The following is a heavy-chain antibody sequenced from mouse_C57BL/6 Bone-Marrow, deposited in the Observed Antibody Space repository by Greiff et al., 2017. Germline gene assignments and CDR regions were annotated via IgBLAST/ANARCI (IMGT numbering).Heavy chain of an antibody. CDR3: AKYRPDNYYGNYFDY. CDR1: GYSITSDY. Sequence: EVKVEESGPGLAKPSQTLSLTCSVSGYSITSDYWNWFRKFPGNKLEYMGYISYSGSTYYTPSLKSRISITRDTSKNQYYLQLNSVTTEDTATYYCAKYRPDNYYGNYFDYWGQGTTLTVSS. V-gene: IGHV3-8*01. J-gene: IGHJ2*01. D-gene: IGHD1-1*01. CDR2: ISYSGST.